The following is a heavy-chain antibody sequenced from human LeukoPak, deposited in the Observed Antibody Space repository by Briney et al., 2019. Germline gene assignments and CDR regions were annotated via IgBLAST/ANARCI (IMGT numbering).Heavy chain of an antibody. CDR3: ATYFYGGDYASYYFDY. Sequence: PSETLSLTCAVSGGSITSSHWWSWARQPPGKGLEWIGEIYHGGTTNYNPSLKSRVTMSVDESKNQFSLKLSSVTVADTAVYYCATYFYGGDYASYYFDYWGQGTLVTVSS. CDR2: IYHGGTT. CDR1: GGSITSSHW. J-gene: IGHJ4*02. D-gene: IGHD4-23*01. V-gene: IGHV4-4*02.